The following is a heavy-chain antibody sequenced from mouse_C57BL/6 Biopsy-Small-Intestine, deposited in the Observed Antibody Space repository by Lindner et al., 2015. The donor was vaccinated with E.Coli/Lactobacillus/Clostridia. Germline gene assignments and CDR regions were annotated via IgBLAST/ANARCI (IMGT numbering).Heavy chain of an antibody. CDR3: TTWMVTPRRFAY. CDR1: GFNIKDYY. Sequence: VQLQESGAELVRPGASVKLSCTSSGFNIKDYYMHWVKQRPEQGLEWIGRIDPEDGDTEYAPKFQGKATMTADTSSNTAYLQLSSLTSEDTAVYYCTTWMVTPRRFAYWGQGTLVTVSA. J-gene: IGHJ3*01. D-gene: IGHD2-2*01. CDR2: IDPEDGDT. V-gene: IGHV14-1*01.